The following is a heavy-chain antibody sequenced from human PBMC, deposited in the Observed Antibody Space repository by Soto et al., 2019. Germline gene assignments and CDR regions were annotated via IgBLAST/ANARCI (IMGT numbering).Heavy chain of an antibody. D-gene: IGHD3-16*01. J-gene: IGHJ1*01. CDR3: ARWGTTGGLDV. CDR2: TSYDGSNK. Sequence: QVQLVESGGGVVQPGTSRRLSCVGSGFTFRSYVIHWVRQAPGKGLEWVALTSYDGSNKDYGDSVKGRFTISRDNSRNTVDLQMDSPRREDTALYYCARWGTTGGLDVWGQGTLVSVSS. V-gene: IGHV3-33*05. CDR1: GFTFRSYV.